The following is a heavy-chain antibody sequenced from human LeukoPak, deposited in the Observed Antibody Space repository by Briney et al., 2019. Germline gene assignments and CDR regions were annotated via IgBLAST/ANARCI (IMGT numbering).Heavy chain of an antibody. J-gene: IGHJ3*02. CDR3: ARGLPWSSGYGAFDI. D-gene: IGHD3-22*01. CDR2: IYHSGST. Sequence: SETLSLTCAVSGGSISSSNWWSWVRQPPGKGLEWIGEIYHSGSTNYNPSLKSRVTISVDKSKNHFSLKLSSVTAADTAVYYCARGLPWSSGYGAFDIWGQGTMVTVSS. CDR1: GGSISSSNW. V-gene: IGHV4-4*02.